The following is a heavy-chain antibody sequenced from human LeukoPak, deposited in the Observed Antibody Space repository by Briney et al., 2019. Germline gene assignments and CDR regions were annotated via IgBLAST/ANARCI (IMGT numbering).Heavy chain of an antibody. J-gene: IGHJ4*02. CDR3: ARDVMGLLTGYPYYFDY. Sequence: RGSLRLSCAASGFTFSSYSMNWVRQAPGKGLEWVSSISSSSSYIYYADSVKGRFTISRDNAKNSLYLQMNSLRAEDTAVYYCARDVMGLLTGYPYYFDYWGQGTLVTVSS. V-gene: IGHV3-21*01. D-gene: IGHD3-9*01. CDR2: ISSSSSYI. CDR1: GFTFSSYS.